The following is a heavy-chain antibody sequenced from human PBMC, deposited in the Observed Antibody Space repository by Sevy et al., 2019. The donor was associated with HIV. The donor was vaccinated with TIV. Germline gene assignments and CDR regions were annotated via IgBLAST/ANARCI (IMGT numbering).Heavy chain of an antibody. Sequence: SETLSLTCTVSGGSISSYYWSWIRQPPGKGLEWIGYIYYSGSTNYNPSLKSRVTIPVDTSKNQFSLKLSSVTAADTAVYYCARESPLDYYDSSGYQYWYFDLWGRGTLVTVSS. D-gene: IGHD3-22*01. CDR2: IYYSGST. CDR3: ARESPLDYYDSSGYQYWYFDL. V-gene: IGHV4-59*13. CDR1: GGSISSYY. J-gene: IGHJ2*01.